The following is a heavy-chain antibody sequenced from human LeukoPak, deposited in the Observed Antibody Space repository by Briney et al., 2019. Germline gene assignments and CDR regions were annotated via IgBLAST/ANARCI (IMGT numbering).Heavy chain of an antibody. CDR2: IYHSGST. J-gene: IGHJ5*02. Sequence: SETLSLTCTVSGGSISSGGYYWSWIRQPPGKGLEWIGYIYHSGSTYYNPSLKSRVTISVDRSKNQFSLKLSSVTAADTAVYYCARDEGPDFFGHRAWFDPWGQGTLVTVSS. V-gene: IGHV4-30-2*01. CDR1: GGSISSGGYY. D-gene: IGHD3-16*01. CDR3: ARDEGPDFFGHRAWFDP.